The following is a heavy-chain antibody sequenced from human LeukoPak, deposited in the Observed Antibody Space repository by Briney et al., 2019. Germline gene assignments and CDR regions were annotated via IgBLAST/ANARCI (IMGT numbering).Heavy chain of an antibody. J-gene: IGHJ4*02. Sequence: GGSLRLSCAASGFTFSSYSMNWVRQAPGKGLEWVSSISSSSSYIYYADSVKGRFTISRGNSKNTLYLQMNSLRAEDTAVYYCAKVRSRYCSGGSCLDFGYWGQGTLVTVSS. CDR3: AKVRSRYCSGGSCLDFGY. CDR1: GFTFSSYS. CDR2: ISSSSSYI. V-gene: IGHV3-21*04. D-gene: IGHD2-15*01.